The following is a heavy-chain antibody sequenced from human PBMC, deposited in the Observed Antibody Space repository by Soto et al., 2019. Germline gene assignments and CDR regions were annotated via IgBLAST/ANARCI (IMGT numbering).Heavy chain of an antibody. CDR2: ISIAKGKT. D-gene: IGHD5-12*01. J-gene: IGHJ6*02. V-gene: IGHV1-18*01. CDR3: ARKGYIGNFGLDV. CDR1: GYTFRNYD. Sequence: QVQLVQSGAEVKRPGASVKVSCKAPGYTFRNYDVAWVRRAPGHGLEWMGWISIAKGKTYYQESLQGRVTMTMDTGTTTADMEVRSLRSDDTAVYYCARKGYIGNFGLDVWGQGTTVTVSS.